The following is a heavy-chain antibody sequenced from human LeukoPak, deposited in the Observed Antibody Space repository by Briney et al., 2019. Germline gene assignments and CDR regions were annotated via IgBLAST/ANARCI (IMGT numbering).Heavy chain of an antibody. CDR3: ARSTAAGTYYFDY. J-gene: IGHJ4*02. V-gene: IGHV4-30-4*08. CDR1: GASISNGDYY. Sequence: SETLSLTCTVSGASISNGDYYWSWIRQPPGKGLEWIGYISYSGSTYYNLTLKSRLTISVDTSKNQFSLKLSSVTATDTAVYYCARSTAAGTYYFDYWGQGTLVTVSS. D-gene: IGHD6-13*01. CDR2: ISYSGST.